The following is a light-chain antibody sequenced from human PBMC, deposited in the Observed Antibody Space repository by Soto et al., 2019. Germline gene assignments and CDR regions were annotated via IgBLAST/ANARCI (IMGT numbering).Light chain of an antibody. CDR2: TAS. CDR1: QGISNY. V-gene: IGKV1-27*01. CDR3: QKYNSAPPT. J-gene: IGKJ1*01. Sequence: DIQMTQSPSSLSASVGDRVTITCRASQGISNYLAWYQQKPGKIPKLLIYTASTLQSGVPSRFSGSAPGTDFTLTISSLQPEDVATYYCQKYNSAPPTVGQGTKVEIK.